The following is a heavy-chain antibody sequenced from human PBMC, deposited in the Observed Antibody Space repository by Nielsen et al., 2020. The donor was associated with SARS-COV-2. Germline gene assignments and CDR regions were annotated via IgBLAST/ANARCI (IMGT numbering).Heavy chain of an antibody. CDR3: ARGITPLVAVAGMDYFDY. J-gene: IGHJ4*02. CDR2: ISWNSGST. Sequence: GGSLRLSCAASGFTFDDYAMHWVRQAPGKGLEWVSGISWNSGSTSYVGSVMGRFTISRDNAKNSLYLQVNSLRAEDTALYYCARGITPLVAVAGMDYFDYWGQGTLVTVSS. V-gene: IGHV3-9*01. D-gene: IGHD6-19*01. CDR1: GFTFDDYA.